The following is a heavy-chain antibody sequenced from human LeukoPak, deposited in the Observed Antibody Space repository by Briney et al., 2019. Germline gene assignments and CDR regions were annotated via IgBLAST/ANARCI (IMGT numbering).Heavy chain of an antibody. D-gene: IGHD4-17*01. CDR3: AKDATFDYGDYPDY. CDR2: IYSGGST. CDR1: GFTVSSNY. Sequence: GGSLRLSCAASGFTVSSNYMSWVRQAPGKGLEWVSVIYSGGSTYYADSVKGRFTISRDNSKNTLYLQMNSLRAEDTAVYYCAKDATFDYGDYPDYWGQGTLVTVSS. J-gene: IGHJ4*02. V-gene: IGHV3-53*01.